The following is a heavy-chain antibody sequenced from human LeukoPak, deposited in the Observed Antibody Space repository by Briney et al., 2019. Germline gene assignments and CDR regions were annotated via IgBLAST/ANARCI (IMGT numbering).Heavy chain of an antibody. CDR3: ARDISASGIFFDS. D-gene: IGHD6-13*01. CDR1: GFTFSTFW. J-gene: IGHJ4*02. CDR2: INQGGSAQ. Sequence: GGSLRLSCAASGFTFSTFWMGWVRQAPGKGLEWVANINQGGSAQYYVDSVKGRFTISRDNAENALYLQMNSLRAEDTAVYFCARDISASGIFFDSWGQGTLVTVSS. V-gene: IGHV3-7*01.